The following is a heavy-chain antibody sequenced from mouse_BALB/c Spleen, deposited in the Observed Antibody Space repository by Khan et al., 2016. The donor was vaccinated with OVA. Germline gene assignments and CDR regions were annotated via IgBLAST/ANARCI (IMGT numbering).Heavy chain of an antibody. CDR2: IYWDDDK. D-gene: IGHD1-1*01. Sequence: QVTLKESGPGILQPSQTLSLTCSFSGFSLSTSGMGVSWIRQPSGKGLEWLAHIYWDDDKRYNPSLKRRLTISKDTSRNQAFLKITSVDTADTATYYCVRRVYYNGSVYFDFWGQGTTLTVSS. J-gene: IGHJ2*01. CDR3: VRRVYYNGSVYFDF. CDR1: GFSLSTSGMG. V-gene: IGHV8-12*01.